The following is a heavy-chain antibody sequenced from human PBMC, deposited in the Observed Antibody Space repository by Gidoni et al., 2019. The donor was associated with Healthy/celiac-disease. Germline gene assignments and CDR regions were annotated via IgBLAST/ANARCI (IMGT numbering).Heavy chain of an antibody. D-gene: IGHD4-17*01. V-gene: IGHV3-15*01. J-gene: IGHJ4*02. Sequence: EVQLVESGGGLVKPGGSLRLSCAASGFTFRKAWMSWVRQAPGKGLEWVGRIKSKTDGGTTDYAAPVKGRFTISRDDSKNTLYLQMNSLKTEDTAVYYCTTAILDYGDYLWWGQGTLVTVSS. CDR3: TTAILDYGDYLW. CDR1: GFTFRKAW. CDR2: IKSKTDGGTT.